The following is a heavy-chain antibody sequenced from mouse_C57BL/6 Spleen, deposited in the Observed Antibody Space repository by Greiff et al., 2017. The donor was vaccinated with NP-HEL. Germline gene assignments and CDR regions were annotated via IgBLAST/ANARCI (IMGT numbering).Heavy chain of an antibody. Sequence: QVQLQQPGAELVKPGASVKMSCKASGYTFTSYWITWVKQRPGQGLEWIGDIYPGNGGTNYNEKFKSKATLTVDTSSSTAYMQLSSLTSEDSAVYYCARRYYYGSPYYFDYWGQGTTLTVSS. CDR3: ARRYYYGSPYYFDY. CDR2: IYPGNGGT. V-gene: IGHV1-55*01. D-gene: IGHD1-1*01. J-gene: IGHJ2*01. CDR1: GYTFTSYW.